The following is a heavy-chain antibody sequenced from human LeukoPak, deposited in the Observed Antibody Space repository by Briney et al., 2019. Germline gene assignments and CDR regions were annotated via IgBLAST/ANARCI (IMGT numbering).Heavy chain of an antibody. J-gene: IGHJ3*02. Sequence: SETLSLTCTVSGGSISSYYWSWIRQPAGKGLEWIGRIYTSGSTNYNPSLKSRVTMSVDTSKNQFSLKLSSVTAADTAVYYCARRGIFGVVNDAFDIWGQGTMVTVSS. CDR3: ARRGIFGVVNDAFDI. D-gene: IGHD3-3*01. V-gene: IGHV4-4*07. CDR2: IYTSGST. CDR1: GGSISSYY.